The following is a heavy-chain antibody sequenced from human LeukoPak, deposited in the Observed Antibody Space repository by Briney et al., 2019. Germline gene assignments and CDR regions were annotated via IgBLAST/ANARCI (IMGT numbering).Heavy chain of an antibody. CDR3: ARVYGPRSGYYLGYFDY. D-gene: IGHD3-22*01. CDR2: ISAYNGNT. CDR1: GYTFTSYG. V-gene: IGHV1-18*01. J-gene: IGHJ4*02. Sequence: ASEKVSCKASGYTFTSYGISWVRQAPGQGLEWMGWISAYNGNTNYAQKLQGRVTMTTDTSTSTAYMELRSLRSDDTAVYYCARVYGPRSGYYLGYFDYWGQGTLVTVSS.